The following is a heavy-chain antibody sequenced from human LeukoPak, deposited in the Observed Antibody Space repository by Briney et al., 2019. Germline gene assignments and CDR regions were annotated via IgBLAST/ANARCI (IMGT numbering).Heavy chain of an antibody. CDR2: IYSRGNT. J-gene: IGHJ3*02. Sequence: SETLSLTCSVSGVSISSGSNYWGWIRQPPGKTLEWIGSIYSRGNTYYNPSLKSRVIILIDTAKNHSSLNLSSVTAADTAVYYCARSDGYGLVGIWGQGTMVTVSS. V-gene: IGHV4-39*07. CDR3: ARSDGYGLVGI. CDR1: GVSISSGSNY. D-gene: IGHD3-10*01.